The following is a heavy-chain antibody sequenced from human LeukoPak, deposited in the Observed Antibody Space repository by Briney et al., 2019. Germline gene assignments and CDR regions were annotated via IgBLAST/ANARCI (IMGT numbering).Heavy chain of an antibody. Sequence: GASVKVSCKASGYTFTSYGISWVRQAPGQGLEWMGWISAYNGNTNYAQKLQGRVTMTTDTSTSTAYMELSSLRSEDTAVYYCARGVGYCSGGSCYPYWGQGTLVTVSS. CDR3: ARGVGYCSGGSCYPY. D-gene: IGHD2-15*01. J-gene: IGHJ4*02. V-gene: IGHV1-18*01. CDR1: GYTFTSYG. CDR2: ISAYNGNT.